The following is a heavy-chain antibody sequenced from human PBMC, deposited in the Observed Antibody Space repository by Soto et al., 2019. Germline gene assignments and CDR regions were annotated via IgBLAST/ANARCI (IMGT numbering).Heavy chain of an antibody. V-gene: IGHV5-51*01. J-gene: IGHJ4*02. Sequence: GESLKISCKGSGYSFTSYWIAWVRQMPGEGLEWMGIINPGDSDTRYSPSFQGQITISADKSISTAYLQWRSLKASDTAMYYCARGEIYFDYWGQGTLVTVSS. CDR3: ARGEIYFDY. CDR2: INPGDSDT. CDR1: GYSFTSYW.